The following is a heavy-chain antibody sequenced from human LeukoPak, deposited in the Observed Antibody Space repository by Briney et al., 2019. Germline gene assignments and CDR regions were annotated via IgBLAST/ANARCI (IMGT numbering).Heavy chain of an antibody. Sequence: WASVKVSCKASGYTFTSYAMHWVRQAPGQRLEWMGWINAGNGNTKYSQKFQGRVTITRDTSASTAYMELSSLRSEDTAVYYCARDRRHGSGSYELFYWGQGTLVTVSS. CDR3: ARDRRHGSGSYELFY. CDR1: GYTFTSYA. D-gene: IGHD3-10*01. CDR2: INAGNGNT. J-gene: IGHJ4*02. V-gene: IGHV1-3*01.